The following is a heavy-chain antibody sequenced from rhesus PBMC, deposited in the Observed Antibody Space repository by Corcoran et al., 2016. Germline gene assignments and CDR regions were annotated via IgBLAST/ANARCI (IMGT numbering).Heavy chain of an antibody. Sequence: QVQLQESGPAVVKPSETLSLTCAVSGGSISSSNWWSWIRQSPGKGLKWIGGIYGSGGSTEYNPSLNSRVTISIATSQNQFSLKLTSVTSADTAVYYCARPLAAAIDYWGQGVLVTVSS. CDR1: GGSISSSNW. CDR3: ARPLAAAIDY. V-gene: IGHV4-93*02. D-gene: IGHD6-25*01. CDR2: IYGSGGST. J-gene: IGHJ4*01.